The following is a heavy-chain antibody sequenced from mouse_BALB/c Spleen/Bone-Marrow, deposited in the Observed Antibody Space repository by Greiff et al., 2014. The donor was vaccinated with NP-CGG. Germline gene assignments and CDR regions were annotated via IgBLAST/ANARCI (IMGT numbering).Heavy chain of an antibody. CDR3: AIYYYGSSGFAY. CDR1: GFNIKDTY. J-gene: IGHJ3*01. D-gene: IGHD1-1*01. CDR2: IGPANGNT. V-gene: IGHV14-3*02. Sequence: VQLQQPGAELVKPGASVKLSCTASGFNIKDTYMHWVKQRPEQGLEWIGRIGPANGNTKYDPKFQGKATITADTSSNTAYLQLSSLTSEDTAVYYCAIYYYGSSGFAYWGQGTLVTVSA.